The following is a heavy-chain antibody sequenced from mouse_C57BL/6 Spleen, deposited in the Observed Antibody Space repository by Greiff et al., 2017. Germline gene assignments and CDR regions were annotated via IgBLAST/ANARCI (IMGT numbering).Heavy chain of an antibody. J-gene: IGHJ3*01. Sequence: LVESGAELVKPGASVKLSCKASGYTFTEYTIHWVKQRSGQGLEWIGWFYPGSGSIKYNEKFKDKATLTADKSSSTVYMELSRLTSEDSAVYFCARHEREDGYDDVAWFAYWGQGTLVTVSA. CDR2: FYPGSGSI. CDR3: ARHEREDGYDDVAWFAY. D-gene: IGHD2-2*01. V-gene: IGHV1-62-2*01. CDR1: GYTFTEYT.